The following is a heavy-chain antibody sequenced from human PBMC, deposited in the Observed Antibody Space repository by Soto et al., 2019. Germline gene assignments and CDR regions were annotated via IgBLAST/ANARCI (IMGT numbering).Heavy chain of an antibody. CDR3: ARVPLPISTSCPDY. CDR1: AFTFSSNW. J-gene: IGHJ4*02. CDR2: IKQDGSEK. Sequence: GGSLRLSCAASAFTFSSNWMSWIRQAPGKGLELLANIKQDGSEKYYVDSVKGRFTTSRDNAKNSLYLQMNSLRAEDTAVYYCARVPLPISTSCPDYWGQGTLVTVSS. D-gene: IGHD2-2*01. V-gene: IGHV3-7*01.